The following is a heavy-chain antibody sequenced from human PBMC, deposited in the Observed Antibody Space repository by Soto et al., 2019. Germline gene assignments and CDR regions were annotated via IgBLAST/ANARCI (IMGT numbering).Heavy chain of an antibody. D-gene: IGHD3-10*01. Sequence: QAQLVESGGGVVQPGRSLRLSCAASGFTFSSYGMHWVRQAPGKGLEWVAVIWYDGSNKYYADSVKGRFTISRDNSKNTLYLQMNSLRAEDTAVYYCARDQYYGSGSLDYWGQGTLVTVSS. V-gene: IGHV3-33*01. CDR3: ARDQYYGSGSLDY. J-gene: IGHJ4*02. CDR2: IWYDGSNK. CDR1: GFTFSSYG.